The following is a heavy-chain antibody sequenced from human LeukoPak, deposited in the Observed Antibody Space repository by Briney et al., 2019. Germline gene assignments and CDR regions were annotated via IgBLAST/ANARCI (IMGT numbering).Heavy chain of an antibody. V-gene: IGHV1-3*01. J-gene: IGHJ1*01. CDR1: GYTFTSYA. CDR2: INAGNGNT. Sequence: ASVKVSCKASGYTFTSYAMHWVRQAPGQRLEWMGWINAGNGNTKYSQKFQGRVTITRDTSASTAYMELSSLGSEDTAVYYCARSRGVVAAASFQHWGQGTLVTVSS. D-gene: IGHD2-15*01. CDR3: ARSRGVVAAASFQH.